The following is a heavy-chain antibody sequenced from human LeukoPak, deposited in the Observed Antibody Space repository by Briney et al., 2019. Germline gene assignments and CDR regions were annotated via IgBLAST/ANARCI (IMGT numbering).Heavy chain of an antibody. J-gene: IGHJ4*02. D-gene: IGHD3-22*01. V-gene: IGHV1-24*01. CDR1: GYTLTELS. CDR2: FDPEDGET. Sequence: ASVTVSFKVSGYTLTELSMHWVRQAPGKGLEWMGGFDPEDGETIYAQKFQGRVTMTEDTSTDTAYMELSSLRSEDTAVYYCATDSSGYYAFDYWGQGTLVTVAS. CDR3: ATDSSGYYAFDY.